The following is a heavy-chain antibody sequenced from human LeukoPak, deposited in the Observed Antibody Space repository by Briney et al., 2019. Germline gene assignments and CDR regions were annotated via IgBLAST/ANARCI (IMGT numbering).Heavy chain of an antibody. CDR1: GYTFTSYA. Sequence: ASVKVSCKASGYTFTSYAMHWVRQAPGQRLEWMGWINAGNGNTKYSQKFQGRVTITRDTSASIAYIELSSLRSEDTAVYYCARSEAAAGNFGYFDYWGQGTLVTVSS. CDR3: ARSEAAAGNFGYFDY. V-gene: IGHV1-3*01. D-gene: IGHD6-13*01. CDR2: INAGNGNT. J-gene: IGHJ4*02.